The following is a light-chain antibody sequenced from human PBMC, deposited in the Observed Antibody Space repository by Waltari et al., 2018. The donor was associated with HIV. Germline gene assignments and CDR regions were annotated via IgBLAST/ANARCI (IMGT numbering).Light chain of an antibody. V-gene: IGKV1-33*01. CDR1: EDIGRY. J-gene: IGKJ4*01. Sequence: DIQMTQSPSSLSASVGDRVSITCQANEDIGRYLNWYQQKPGKAPQILIHDASNLETGVPSRFSGSGSGTDFTLTITSLHPEDFATYYCQQGHTLPITFGGGT. CDR2: DAS. CDR3: QQGHTLPIT.